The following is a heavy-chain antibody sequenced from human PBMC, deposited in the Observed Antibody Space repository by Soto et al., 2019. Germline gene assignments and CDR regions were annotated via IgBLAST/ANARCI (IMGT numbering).Heavy chain of an antibody. CDR2: RYDDAST. CDR3: ARGIYLGPSCYYLDF. V-gene: IGHV4-39*01. D-gene: IGHD3-22*01. Sequence: QLQLQESGPGLVKPSETLSLSCSVSGDSIRNRNYYWAWIRQPPGKGLEWIVSRYDDASTFYNPCLKRRVTISIDPSKKQLSLKVTSVTAADTAVYYCARGIYLGPSCYYLDFWGQGTLVTVSS. CDR1: GDSIRNRNYY. J-gene: IGHJ4*02.